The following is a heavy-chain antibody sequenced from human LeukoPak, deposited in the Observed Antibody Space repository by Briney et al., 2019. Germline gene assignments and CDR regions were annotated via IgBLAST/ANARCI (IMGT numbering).Heavy chain of an antibody. CDR1: GFSFTRHS. CDR2: INPNSDYT. V-gene: IGHV3-21*01. D-gene: IGHD6-13*01. Sequence: GGSLRLSCAASGFSFTRHSMNWVRQAPGKGLELISSINPNSDYTYYADSVKGRFTISRDNAKNSLYLQMNSLRAEDTAVYYCARVVEVSSSWPWGDYYYGMDVWGQGTTVTVSS. J-gene: IGHJ6*02. CDR3: ARVVEVSSSWPWGDYYYGMDV.